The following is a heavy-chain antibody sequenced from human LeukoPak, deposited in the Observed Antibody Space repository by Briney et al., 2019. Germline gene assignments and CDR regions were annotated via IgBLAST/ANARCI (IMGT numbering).Heavy chain of an antibody. CDR1: GYTFTSYG. Sequence: ASVKVSCKSSGYTFTSYGFSWVRQAPGQGLEWMRWISAYDGNTNYAQKLQGRVTMTTDTATSTVYMELTSLRSDDTAVYYCARMGDYHLVSFFDYWGQGTLVTVSS. D-gene: IGHD4/OR15-4a*01. CDR2: ISAYDGNT. CDR3: ARMGDYHLVSFFDY. V-gene: IGHV1-18*01. J-gene: IGHJ4*02.